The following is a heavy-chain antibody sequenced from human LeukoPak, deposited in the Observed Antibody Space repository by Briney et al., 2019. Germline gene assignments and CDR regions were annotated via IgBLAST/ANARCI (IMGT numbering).Heavy chain of an antibody. D-gene: IGHD4-17*01. J-gene: IGHJ6*02. CDR3: ARSALRSTQYYYYGMDV. Sequence: SETLSLTCTVSGGPISSYYWSWIRQPPGKGLEWIGYIFYSGITNYNPSLKSRVTISVDTSKNQFSLKLSSVTAADTAVYYCARSALRSTQYYYYGMDVWGQGTTVTVS. V-gene: IGHV4-59*08. CDR2: IFYSGIT. CDR1: GGPISSYY.